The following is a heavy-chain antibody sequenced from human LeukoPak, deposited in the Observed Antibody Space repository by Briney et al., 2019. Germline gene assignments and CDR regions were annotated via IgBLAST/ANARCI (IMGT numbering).Heavy chain of an antibody. CDR1: GGSISSYY. CDR3: ARVVAVAGSYYYYYMDV. V-gene: IGHV4-59*12. Sequence: SETLSLTCTVSGGSISSYYWSWIRQAPGKGLEWIGYIYYSGSTNYNPSLKSRVIISVDTSKNQFSLKLSSVTAADTAVYYCARVVAVAGSYYYYYMDVWGKGTTVTVSS. CDR2: IYYSGST. D-gene: IGHD6-19*01. J-gene: IGHJ6*03.